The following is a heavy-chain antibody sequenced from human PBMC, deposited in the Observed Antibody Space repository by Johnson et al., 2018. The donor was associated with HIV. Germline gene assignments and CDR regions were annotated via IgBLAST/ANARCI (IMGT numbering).Heavy chain of an antibody. J-gene: IGHJ3*02. CDR2: LHIDGTT. CDR1: GFTFSSYG. V-gene: IGHV3-NL1*01. CDR3: ASGAYSGGHHDAFDI. D-gene: IGHD1-26*01. Sequence: QVQLVESGGGVVQPGGSLRLSCAASGFTFSSYGMNWVRQTPGKGLEWVSILHIDGTTYYADSVKGRFTISRDNSKNALYLQVTSTRAGDTAVYYWASGAYSGGHHDAFDIWGQGTMVTVSS.